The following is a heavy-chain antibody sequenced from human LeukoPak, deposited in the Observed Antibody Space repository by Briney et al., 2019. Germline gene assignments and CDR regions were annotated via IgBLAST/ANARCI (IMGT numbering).Heavy chain of an antibody. CDR1: GGTFSSYA. CDR2: IIPILGIA. V-gene: IGHV1-69*04. J-gene: IGHJ3*02. D-gene: IGHD3-22*01. Sequence: ASVKVSCKASGGTFSSYAISWVRQAPGQGLEWMGRIIPILGIANYAQKFQGRVTITADKSTSTAYMELSGLRSEDTAVYYCATRGGYDSSGYPSTSLAFDIWGQGTMVTVSS. CDR3: ATRGGYDSSGYPSTSLAFDI.